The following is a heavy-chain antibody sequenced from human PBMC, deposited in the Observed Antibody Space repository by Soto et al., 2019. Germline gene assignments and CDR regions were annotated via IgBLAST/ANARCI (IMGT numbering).Heavy chain of an antibody. D-gene: IGHD3-22*01. CDR2: INHSGST. J-gene: IGHJ4*02. Sequence: SETLSLTCTVSGGSVSSGSYYWSWIRQPPGKGLEWIGEINHSGSTNYNPSLKSRVTISVDTSKNQFSLKLSSVTAADTAVYYCARRRGFYDSSGYYPAHFDYWGQGTLVTVSS. V-gene: IGHV4-39*07. CDR3: ARRRGFYDSSGYYPAHFDY. CDR1: GGSVSSGSYY.